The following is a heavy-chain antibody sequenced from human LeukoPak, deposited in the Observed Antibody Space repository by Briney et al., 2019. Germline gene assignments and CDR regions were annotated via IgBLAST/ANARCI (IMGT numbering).Heavy chain of an antibody. CDR1: GFTFSSYA. J-gene: IGHJ5*02. Sequence: PGGSLRLSCAASGFTFSSYAMSWIRQPPGKGLEWIGEINHSGSTNYNPSLKSRVTISVDTSKNQFSLKLSSVTAADTAVYYCARGITMVRGGPNWFDPWGQGTLVTVSS. V-gene: IGHV4-34*01. CDR2: INHSGST. CDR3: ARGITMVRGGPNWFDP. D-gene: IGHD3-10*01.